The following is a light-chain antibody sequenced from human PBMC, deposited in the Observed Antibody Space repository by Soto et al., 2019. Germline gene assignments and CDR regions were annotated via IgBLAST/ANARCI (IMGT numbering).Light chain of an antibody. CDR3: QQAHSFPLA. Sequence: DIQMTQSPSSVSASVGARVTITCRASQGISYWLAWYQQKPGKAPKVLIYDASSLQSGVPSRFSGSGSGTDSTLTINTLQPEDAATYYYQQAHSFPLAFGGGTKVEIK. J-gene: IGKJ4*01. CDR2: DAS. CDR1: QGISYW. V-gene: IGKV1D-12*01.